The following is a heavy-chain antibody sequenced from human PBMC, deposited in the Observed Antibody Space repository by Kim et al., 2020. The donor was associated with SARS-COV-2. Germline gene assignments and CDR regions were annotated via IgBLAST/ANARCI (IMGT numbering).Heavy chain of an antibody. Sequence: GGSLRLSCAASGFTFSSYAMSWVRQAPGKGLEWVSAISGSGGSTYYADSVKGRFTISRDNSKNTLYLQMNSLRAEDTAVYYCAKTYRQTMVRGRKADFDYWGQGTLVTVSS. CDR2: ISGSGGST. V-gene: IGHV3-23*01. D-gene: IGHD3-10*01. CDR1: GFTFSSYA. J-gene: IGHJ4*02. CDR3: AKTYRQTMVRGRKADFDY.